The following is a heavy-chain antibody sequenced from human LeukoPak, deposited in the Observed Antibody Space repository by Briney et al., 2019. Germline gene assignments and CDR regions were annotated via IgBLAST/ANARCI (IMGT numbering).Heavy chain of an antibody. CDR3: ASNSYYYGSGSSYDY. J-gene: IGHJ4*02. V-gene: IGHV3-11*01. Sequence: GGSLRLSCAASGFTISDYYMSWIRQAPGKGLEWVSYISSSGSTIYYADSVKGRFTISRDNAKNSLYLQMNSLRAEDTAVYYCASNSYYYGSGSSYDYWGQGTLVTVSS. CDR1: GFTISDYY. CDR2: ISSSGSTI. D-gene: IGHD3-10*01.